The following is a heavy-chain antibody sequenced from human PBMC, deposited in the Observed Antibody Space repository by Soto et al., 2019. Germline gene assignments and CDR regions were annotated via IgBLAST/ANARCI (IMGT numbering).Heavy chain of an antibody. V-gene: IGHV4-59*01. CDR1: GGSINYSY. Sequence: PSETLSLTCTVSGGSINYSYWTWIRQPPGKGLEWIGYISYTGSANYNASLKSRLTISVDTSKNQFSLKLSSVTAADTALYYCARVNYGEYYYGMDVWGQGTTVTVSS. D-gene: IGHD4-17*01. CDR2: ISYTGSA. CDR3: ARVNYGEYYYGMDV. J-gene: IGHJ6*02.